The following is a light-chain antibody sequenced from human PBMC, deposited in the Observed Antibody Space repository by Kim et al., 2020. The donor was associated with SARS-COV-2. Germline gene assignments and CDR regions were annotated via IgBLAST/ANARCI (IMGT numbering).Light chain of an antibody. CDR1: HDIRGD. J-gene: IGKJ2*01. V-gene: IGKV1-6*01. CDR3: LQDHTYPYT. Sequence: SASVGDRVTITRRASHDIRGDVGWYQHKPGKAPKLLISGASSLQSGVPSRFSGSGSGTAFTLTISSLQPEDFATYYCLQDHTYPYTFGQGTKLEI. CDR2: GAS.